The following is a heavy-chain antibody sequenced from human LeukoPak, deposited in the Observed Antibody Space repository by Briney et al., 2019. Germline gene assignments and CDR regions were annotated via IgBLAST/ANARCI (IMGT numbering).Heavy chain of an antibody. CDR1: GFTFSTYS. CDR3: ARVLPYDYINRFDR. D-gene: IGHD4-11*01. CDR2: ISSSTTNI. V-gene: IGHV3-48*01. Sequence: PGGSLRFSCAASGFTFSTYSMNWVRQGPGKGLEWVSYISSSTTNIYYADPVKGRFTISRDNAKNSLYQQMNSLRAKDTAGYYCARVLPYDYINRFDRWGQGTLVTVSS. J-gene: IGHJ5*02.